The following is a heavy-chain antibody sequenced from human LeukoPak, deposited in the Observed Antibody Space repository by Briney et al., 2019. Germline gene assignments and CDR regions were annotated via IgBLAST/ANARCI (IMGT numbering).Heavy chain of an antibody. CDR3: AGAGTPTGYCSGGSCYNYYYYYMDV. CDR1: GFTFSSYE. CDR2: ISSSGSTI. D-gene: IGHD2-15*01. J-gene: IGHJ6*03. V-gene: IGHV3-48*03. Sequence: GGSLRLSCAASGFTFSSYEMNWVRQAPGKGLEWVSYISSSGSTIYYADSVKGRFIISRDNAKNSLYLQMNSLRAEDTAVYYCAGAGTPTGYCSGGSCYNYYYYYMDVWGKGTTVTVSS.